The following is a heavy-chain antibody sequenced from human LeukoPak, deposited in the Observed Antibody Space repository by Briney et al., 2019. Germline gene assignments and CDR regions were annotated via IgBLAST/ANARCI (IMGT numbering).Heavy chain of an antibody. CDR2: IFYNGNT. V-gene: IGHV4-39*01. Sequence: SETLSLTCTVSGGSVATDTYYWAWIRQPPGKGLEWIANIFYNGNTYYNSSLKSRATISIDTSKNQFSLKLSSVTAADTAVYYCARRLSWSDDAFDIWGQGTMVTVSS. D-gene: IGHD6-13*01. J-gene: IGHJ3*02. CDR3: ARRLSWSDDAFDI. CDR1: GGSVATDTYY.